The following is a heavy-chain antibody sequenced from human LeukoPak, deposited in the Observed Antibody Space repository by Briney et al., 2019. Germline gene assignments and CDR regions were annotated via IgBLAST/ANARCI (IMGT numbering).Heavy chain of an antibody. Sequence: SETLSLTCTVSGGSISGYYWSWIRQPPGKGLEWIGGSTNYNPSLKSRVTISVDMSKNQFSLRLSSVTAADTAVYYCARSYSGSYPNFDYWAREPWSPSPQ. CDR1: GGSISGYY. D-gene: IGHD1-26*01. J-gene: IGHJ4*02. CDR3: ARSYSGSYPNFDY. V-gene: IGHV4-59*01. CDR2: GST.